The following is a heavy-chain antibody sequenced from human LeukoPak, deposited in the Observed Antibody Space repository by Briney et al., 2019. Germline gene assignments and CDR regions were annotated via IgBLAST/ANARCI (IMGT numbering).Heavy chain of an antibody. CDR2: ISVYNGNT. J-gene: IGHJ2*01. CDR3: ARDLGVIPWYFDL. Sequence: ASVKVSCKASGGTFSSYAINWVRQAPGQGLEWMGWISVYNGNTNYAQKFEGRVSMTTETFTNTAYLDLRDLRSDDTAVYYCARDLGVIPWYFDLWGRGTLVTISS. CDR1: GGTFSSYA. D-gene: IGHD3-16*02. V-gene: IGHV1-18*01.